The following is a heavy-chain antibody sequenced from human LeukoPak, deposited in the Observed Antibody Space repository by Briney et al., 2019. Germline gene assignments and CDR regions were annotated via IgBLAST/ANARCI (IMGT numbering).Heavy chain of an antibody. D-gene: IGHD1-7*01. Sequence: GGSLRLSCAASGFTFSSYEMNWVRQAPGKGLECVSYISSSGSTNNYADSAKGRLIISRDKAKNSLYLQMNSLRAEDTAVYYCAREGDELLRSSPFDYWGQGTLVTVSS. CDR1: GFTFSSYE. CDR2: ISSSGSTN. V-gene: IGHV3-48*03. J-gene: IGHJ4*02. CDR3: AREGDELLRSSPFDY.